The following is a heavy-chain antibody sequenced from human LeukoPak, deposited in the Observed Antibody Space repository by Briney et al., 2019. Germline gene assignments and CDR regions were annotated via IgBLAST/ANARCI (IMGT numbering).Heavy chain of an antibody. D-gene: IGHD6-19*01. V-gene: IGHV4-34*01. CDR3: ARGLTGYSSGSYDY. CDR1: GGSFSGYY. Sequence: SETLSLTCAVYGGSFSGYYWSWIRQPPGKGLEWIGEINHSGSTNYNPSLKSRVTISVDTSKNQFSLKLGSVTAADTAVYYCARGLTGYSSGSYDYWGQGTLVTVSS. J-gene: IGHJ4*02. CDR2: INHSGST.